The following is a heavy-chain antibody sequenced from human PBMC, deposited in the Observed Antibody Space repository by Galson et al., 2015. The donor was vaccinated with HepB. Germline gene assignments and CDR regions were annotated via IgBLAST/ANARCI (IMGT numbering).Heavy chain of an antibody. CDR1: GCTFNDYY. CDR2: ISSIVTYI. V-gene: IGHV3-11*06. J-gene: IGHJ4*02. CDR3: ARVADSDYGDHTYFDY. Sequence: SLRLSCAASGCTFNDYYMRWIRQAPGKGLEWISYISSIVTYINYAHSLKGRFTIASVNAKNSLYLQMNGLRDEDTAVYYCARVADSDYGDHTYFDYWGQGTLVTVSS. D-gene: IGHD4-17*01.